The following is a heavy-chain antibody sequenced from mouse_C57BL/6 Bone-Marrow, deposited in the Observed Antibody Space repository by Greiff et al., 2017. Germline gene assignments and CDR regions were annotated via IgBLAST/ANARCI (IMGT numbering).Heavy chain of an antibody. CDR1: GYTFTSYG. CDR3: ARETPY. CDR2: INPNNGGT. Sequence: VKLMESGAELARPGASVKLSCKASGYTFTSYGISWVKQRTGQGLEWIGDINPNNGGTSYNQKFKGKATLTVDKSSSTAYMELRSLTSEDSAVYYCARETPYWGQGTLVTVSA. V-gene: IGHV1-81*01. J-gene: IGHJ3*01.